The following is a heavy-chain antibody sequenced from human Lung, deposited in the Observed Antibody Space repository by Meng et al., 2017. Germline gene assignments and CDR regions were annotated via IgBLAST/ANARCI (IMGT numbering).Heavy chain of an antibody. CDR1: GFSFSTYP. CDR3: TRRGNWGSAFDI. Sequence: QGQLVESGGGRVQPGRSLRLSWVASGFSFSTYPVPWVRQAPGKGLQWVAIIAHDGYNKDYADSVKGRFTISRDNSKNTLSLEMNDLRVEDTAVYYCTRRGNWGSAFDIWGQGTMVTVSS. J-gene: IGHJ3*02. V-gene: IGHV3-30*04. CDR2: IAHDGYNK. D-gene: IGHD3-16*01.